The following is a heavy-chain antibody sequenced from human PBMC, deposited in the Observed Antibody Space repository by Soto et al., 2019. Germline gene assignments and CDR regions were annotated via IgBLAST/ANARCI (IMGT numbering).Heavy chain of an antibody. Sequence: QITLKASGPTLVKPTQTLTLTCTFSGFSLNTRGVGVGWIRQPPGKALEWLALIYWDGEKSYSPSLKSRHTITKDPSETQLVLTMTYMDPVDTAPYYCSHRRGDLLTGHYDFDYWGQGTLVTVSS. CDR2: IYWDGEK. CDR1: GFSLNTRGVG. D-gene: IGHD3-9*01. V-gene: IGHV2-5*02. CDR3: SHRRGDLLTGHYDFDY. J-gene: IGHJ4*02.